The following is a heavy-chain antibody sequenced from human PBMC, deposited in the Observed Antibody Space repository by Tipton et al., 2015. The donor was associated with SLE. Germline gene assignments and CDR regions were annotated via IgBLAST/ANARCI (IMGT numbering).Heavy chain of an antibody. CDR1: GSSISSGYY. D-gene: IGHD1-26*01. Sequence: TLSLTCPVSGSSISSGYYWGWIRQPPGKGLEWIGSIYHSGSTYYNPSLKSRVTISVDTSKNQFSLKLSSVTAADTAVYYCARGGGSYYDYWGQGTLVTVSS. J-gene: IGHJ4*02. V-gene: IGHV4-38-2*01. CDR2: IYHSGST. CDR3: ARGGGSYYDY.